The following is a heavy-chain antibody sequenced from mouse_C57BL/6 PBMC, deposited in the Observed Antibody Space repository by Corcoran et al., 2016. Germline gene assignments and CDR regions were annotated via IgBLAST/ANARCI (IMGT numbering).Heavy chain of an antibody. CDR3: ARRREDSSGYGY. CDR1: GYTFTDYN. V-gene: IGHV1-18*01. CDR2: INPNNGGT. J-gene: IGHJ2*01. Sequence: EVQLQQSGPELVKPGASVKIPCKASGYTFTDYNMDWVKQSHGKSLEWIGDINPNNGGTIYNQKFKGKATLTVDKSSSTAYMELRSLTSEDTAVYYCARRREDSSGYGYWGQGTTLTVSS. D-gene: IGHD3-2*02.